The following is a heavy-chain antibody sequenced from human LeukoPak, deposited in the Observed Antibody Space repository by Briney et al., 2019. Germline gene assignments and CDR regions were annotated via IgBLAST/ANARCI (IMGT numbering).Heavy chain of an antibody. Sequence: GGSLRLSCAASGFTVSSNYMSWVRQAPGKGLEWVSVIYSGGSTYYADSVKGRFTISRDNSKNTLYLQMNSLRAEDTAVYYCARDLGAREVGFDYWGQGTLVTVSS. CDR1: GFTVSSNY. CDR3: ARDLGAREVGFDY. V-gene: IGHV3-53*01. D-gene: IGHD3-16*01. CDR2: IYSGGST. J-gene: IGHJ4*02.